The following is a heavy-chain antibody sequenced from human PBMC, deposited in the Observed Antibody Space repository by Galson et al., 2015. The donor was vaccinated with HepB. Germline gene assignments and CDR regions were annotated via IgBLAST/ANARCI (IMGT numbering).Heavy chain of an antibody. Sequence: SVKVSCKVSGDTLTELSIQWVRQAPGKGLEWMGGFDHEDGETIYAQKFQGRVTMTEDTSTDTAYMELSSLRFEDTAVYYCATGFRVTYYYDAGISGPFDPWGQGALVTVSS. CDR2: FDHEDGET. CDR3: ATGFRVTYYYDAGISGPFDP. J-gene: IGHJ5*02. D-gene: IGHD3-22*01. CDR1: GDTLTELS. V-gene: IGHV1-24*01.